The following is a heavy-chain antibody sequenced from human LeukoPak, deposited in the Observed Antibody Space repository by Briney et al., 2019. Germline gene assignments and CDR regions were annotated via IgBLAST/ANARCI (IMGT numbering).Heavy chain of an antibody. J-gene: IGHJ3*01. Sequence: GGSLRLSCAASGFTFSTYTMNWVRQAPGKGLEWVSSFSGSSSYIYYADSVKGRFTVSRDNAKNSLYPQMNSLRGEDTAVYYCARAYCSSGSCYLYAFDVWGRGTKVTVSS. CDR2: FSGSSSYI. CDR1: GFTFSTYT. V-gene: IGHV3-21*01. CDR3: ARAYCSSGSCYLYAFDV. D-gene: IGHD2-15*01.